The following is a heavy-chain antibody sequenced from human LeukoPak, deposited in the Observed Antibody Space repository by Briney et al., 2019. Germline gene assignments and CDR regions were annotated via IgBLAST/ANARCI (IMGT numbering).Heavy chain of an antibody. CDR1: GGSISSHY. Sequence: SETLSLTCTVSGGSISSHYWSWIRQPPGKGLEWIGHFAYSGTTSYNTSLKSRVTISVDTSKNQFSLTLTSVAAADTAVYYCARPHSSGWYGVYDIWGQGTMVTGSS. CDR2: FAYSGTT. CDR3: ARPHSSGWYGVYDI. J-gene: IGHJ3*02. D-gene: IGHD6-19*01. V-gene: IGHV4-59*08.